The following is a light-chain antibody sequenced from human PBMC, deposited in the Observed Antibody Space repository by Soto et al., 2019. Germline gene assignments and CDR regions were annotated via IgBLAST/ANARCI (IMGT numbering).Light chain of an antibody. Sequence: DIQMTQFPSALSASVGDRVTITCRASQSVNSWLAWYQQKPGKAPKLLISEASTVETGVPARFSGSGSGTQFTLTISSLQPDDLATYYCQQYNNSWTFGQGTKVQIK. J-gene: IGKJ1*01. CDR1: QSVNSW. V-gene: IGKV1-5*03. CDR2: EAS. CDR3: QQYNNSWT.